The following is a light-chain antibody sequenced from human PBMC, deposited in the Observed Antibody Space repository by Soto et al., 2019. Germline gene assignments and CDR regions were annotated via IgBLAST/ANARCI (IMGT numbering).Light chain of an antibody. CDR1: SSNVGAGYD. Sequence: QSVLTQPPSVSGAPGERVAISCTGSSSNVGAGYDVHWYQQLPGTAPKLLIYNNNNWPSGVPDRFSGSRSGTSASLAITGLQADDEADYHCQSYDSSLGGVVFGGGTKLTVL. CDR3: QSYDSSLGGVV. J-gene: IGLJ3*02. V-gene: IGLV1-40*01. CDR2: NNN.